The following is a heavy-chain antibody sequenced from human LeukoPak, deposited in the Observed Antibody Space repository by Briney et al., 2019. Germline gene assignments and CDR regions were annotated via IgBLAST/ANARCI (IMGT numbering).Heavy chain of an antibody. D-gene: IGHD3-10*01. CDR1: GFTFDDYA. J-gene: IGHJ6*02. Sequence: GGSLRLSCAASGFTFDDYAMHWVRQAPGKGLEWVSGISWNSGSIGYADSVKGRFTISRDNAKNSLYLQMNSLRAEDTALYYCAKDEGSESSPLYYYGMDVWGQGTTVTVSS. CDR2: ISWNSGSI. CDR3: AKDEGSESSPLYYYGMDV. V-gene: IGHV3-9*01.